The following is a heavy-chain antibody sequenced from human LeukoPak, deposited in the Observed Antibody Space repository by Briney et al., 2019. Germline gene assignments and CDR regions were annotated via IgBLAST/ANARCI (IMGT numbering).Heavy chain of an antibody. J-gene: IGHJ4*02. CDR2: IYSSGNT. V-gene: IGHV4-4*09. CDR1: GGSISNYY. CDR3: TRHSWNPLGRGGYFDY. D-gene: IGHD1-26*01. Sequence: SETLSLTCTVSGGSISNYYWNWIRQPPGRRLEWIGDIYSSGNTDYNPSVKSRVTISVDTSKDEFSLKLNSVTAADTAVYYCTRHSWNPLGRGGYFDYWGQGALVTVSS.